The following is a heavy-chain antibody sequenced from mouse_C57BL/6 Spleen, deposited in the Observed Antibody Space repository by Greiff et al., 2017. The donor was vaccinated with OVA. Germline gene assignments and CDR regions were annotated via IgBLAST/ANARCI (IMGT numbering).Heavy chain of an antibody. V-gene: IGHV1-80*01. CDR1: GYAFSSYW. J-gene: IGHJ4*01. CDR3: ARSGIYYYGSSSDYYAMDY. CDR2: IYPGDGDT. D-gene: IGHD1-1*01. Sequence: VQLQQSGAELVKPGASVKISCKASGYAFSSYWMNWVKQRPGKGLEWIGQIYPGDGDTNYNGKFKGKATLTADKSSSTAYMQLSSLTSDASAVYFCARSGIYYYGSSSDYYAMDYWGQGTSVTVSS.